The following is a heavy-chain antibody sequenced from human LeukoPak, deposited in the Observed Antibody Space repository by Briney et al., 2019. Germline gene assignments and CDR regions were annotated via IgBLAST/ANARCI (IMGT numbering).Heavy chain of an antibody. CDR3: ARGGFCSGADCRGSFDH. Sequence: GSLRLSCAASGFTFINYWMDWVRQAPGEGLVWVSHINNDGSTTTYADSVKGRFTISRDNAKNTLYLHVNSLRAEDTAVYYCARGGFCSGADCRGSFDHWGQGSLVTVSS. CDR2: INNDGSTT. D-gene: IGHD2-15*01. J-gene: IGHJ4*02. CDR1: GFTFINYW. V-gene: IGHV3-74*01.